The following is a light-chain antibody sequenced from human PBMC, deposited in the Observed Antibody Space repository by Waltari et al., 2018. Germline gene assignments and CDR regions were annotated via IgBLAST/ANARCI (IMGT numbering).Light chain of an antibody. CDR1: QSISSY. CDR3: QQSYSTPLT. V-gene: IGKV1-39*01. Sequence: DIQMTQSPSSLSASVGDRATITCRASQSISSYLNWYQQTPGKAPKLLIYAASSLQSGVPSRFSGSGSGTYFTLTISSLQPEDFATYYCQQSYSTPLTFGGGTRVEIK. CDR2: AAS. J-gene: IGKJ4*01.